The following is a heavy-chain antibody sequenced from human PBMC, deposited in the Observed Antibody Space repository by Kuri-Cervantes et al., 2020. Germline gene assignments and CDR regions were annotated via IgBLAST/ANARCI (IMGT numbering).Heavy chain of an antibody. Sequence: GSLRLSCTVSGGSISSYYWSWIRQPPGKGLEWIGYIYYSGSTNYNPSLKSRVTISVDTSKNQFSLKLSSVTAEDTAVYYCARDRRLWEIKPTNWFDPRGQGTLVTVSS. CDR2: IYYSGST. V-gene: IGHV4-59*12. D-gene: IGHD3-16*01. CDR1: GGSISSYY. J-gene: IGHJ5*02. CDR3: ARDRRLWEIKPTNWFDP.